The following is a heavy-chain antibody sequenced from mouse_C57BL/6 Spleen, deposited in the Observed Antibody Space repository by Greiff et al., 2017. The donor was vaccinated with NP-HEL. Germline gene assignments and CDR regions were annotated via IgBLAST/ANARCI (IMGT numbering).Heavy chain of an antibody. D-gene: IGHD1-1*01. CDR2: FHPDSGST. J-gene: IGHJ3*01. Sequence: QVQLQQPGAELVKPGASVKLSCKASGYTFTSYWMHWVKQRPGQGLEWIGMFHPDSGSTNYNEKFKSKATLTVDKSSSTAYMQLSSLTSEDSAVYYCARGKTTVEGFAYWGQGTLVTVSA. V-gene: IGHV1-64*01. CDR3: ARGKTTVEGFAY. CDR1: GYTFTSYW.